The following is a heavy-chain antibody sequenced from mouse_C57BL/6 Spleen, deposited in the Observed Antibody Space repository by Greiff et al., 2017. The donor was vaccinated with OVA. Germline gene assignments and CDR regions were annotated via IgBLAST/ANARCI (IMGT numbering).Heavy chain of an antibody. Sequence: QVTLKVSGPGILQPSQTLSLTCSFSGFSLSTFGMGVGWIRQPSGKGLEWLAHIWWDDDKYYNPALKSRLTISKDTSKNQVFLKIANVDTADTATYYCARIARYYGNSYYAMDYWGQGTSVTVSS. D-gene: IGHD2-1*01. CDR2: IWWDDDK. CDR3: ARIARYYGNSYYAMDY. CDR1: GFSLSTFGMG. J-gene: IGHJ4*01. V-gene: IGHV8-8*01.